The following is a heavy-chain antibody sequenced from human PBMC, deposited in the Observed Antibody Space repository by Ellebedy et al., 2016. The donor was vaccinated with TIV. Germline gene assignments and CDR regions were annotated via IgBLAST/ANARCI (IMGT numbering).Heavy chain of an antibody. V-gene: IGHV1-69*06. D-gene: IGHD3-22*01. Sequence: AASVKVSCKASGGTFTNYGISWVRQAPGHGLEWMGGIIPIFDTTNYAQKFQGRVTITADKSTSTAYMELSSLRSEDTAVYYCARTQYYDSSGNYFGRYFDYWGQGTLVTVSS. CDR3: ARTQYYDSSGNYFGRYFDY. CDR2: IIPIFDTT. J-gene: IGHJ4*02. CDR1: GGTFTNYG.